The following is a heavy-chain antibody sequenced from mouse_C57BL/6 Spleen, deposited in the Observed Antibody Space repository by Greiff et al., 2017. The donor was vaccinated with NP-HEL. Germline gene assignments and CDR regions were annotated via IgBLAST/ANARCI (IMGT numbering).Heavy chain of an antibody. CDR3: ARIQNYYGSSYEGYAMDY. J-gene: IGHJ4*01. CDR1: GYTFTSYW. CDR2: INPSSGYT. D-gene: IGHD1-1*01. Sequence: VQLQQSGAELAKPGASVKLSCKASGYTFTSYWMHWVKQRPGQGLEWIGYINPSSGYTKYNQKFKDKATLTADRSSSTAYMQLSSLTYEDSAVYYCARIQNYYGSSYEGYAMDYWGQGTSVTVSS. V-gene: IGHV1-7*01.